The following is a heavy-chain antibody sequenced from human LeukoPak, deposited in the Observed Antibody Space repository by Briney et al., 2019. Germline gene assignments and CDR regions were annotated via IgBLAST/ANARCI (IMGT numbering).Heavy chain of an antibody. Sequence: SETLSLTCAVSGASITSSNYYWGWVRQSPGKGLEWIGNIYSSGNTYYNASLKSRVTMYIDTSKNQFFLNLSSVTAADTAMYYCAKSNGYGLIDYWGQGTLVTVSS. CDR1: GASITSSNYY. V-gene: IGHV4-39*01. CDR2: IYSSGNT. D-gene: IGHD5-12*01. J-gene: IGHJ4*02. CDR3: AKSNGYGLIDY.